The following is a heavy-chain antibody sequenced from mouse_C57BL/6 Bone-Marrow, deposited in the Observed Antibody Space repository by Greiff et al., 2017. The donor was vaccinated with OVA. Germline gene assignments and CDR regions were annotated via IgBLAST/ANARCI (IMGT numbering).Heavy chain of an antibody. CDR2: INPNNGGT. CDR3: ARNRGFDY. V-gene: IGHV1-26*01. J-gene: IGHJ2*01. CDR1: GYTFTDYY. Sequence: VQLQQSGPELVKPGASVKISCKASGYTFTDYYLHWVKQRPGQSLEWIGDINPNNGGTNYNQKFKGKATLTVDKSSSTAYMERRSLTSEDSAVYYCARNRGFDYWGQGTTLTVSS.